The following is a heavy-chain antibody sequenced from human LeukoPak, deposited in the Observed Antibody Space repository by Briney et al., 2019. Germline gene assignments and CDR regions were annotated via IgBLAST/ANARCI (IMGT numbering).Heavy chain of an antibody. D-gene: IGHD3-10*02. V-gene: IGHV4-38-2*02. J-gene: IGHJ5*02. CDR1: GYSITNAYY. CDR2: MHHSGPS. CDR3: VRGVRVDGSNTDYYHVWFDP. Sequence: SETLSLTCTVFGYSITNAYYWAWMRQPPGKGLEWIGSMHHSGPSYYNPSLMRRAGISVDTSKNQFSLKLNSVTAADTAVYYCVRGVRVDGSNTDYYHVWFDPWGQGTLVTVSS.